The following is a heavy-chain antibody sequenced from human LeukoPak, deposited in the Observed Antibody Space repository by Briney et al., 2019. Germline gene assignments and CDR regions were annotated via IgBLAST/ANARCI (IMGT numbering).Heavy chain of an antibody. Sequence: SETLSLTCTVSGGSISTSSYYWGWVLQPPGKGLEWIGNIFYSGSTYYSPSLKSRVTISLDTSRNQFSLKLNSVTAADTAVYYCAKSNGYGLLDIWGQGTMVTVSS. CDR3: AKSNGYGLLDI. V-gene: IGHV4-39*07. CDR1: GGSISTSSYY. D-gene: IGHD3-10*01. CDR2: IFYSGST. J-gene: IGHJ3*02.